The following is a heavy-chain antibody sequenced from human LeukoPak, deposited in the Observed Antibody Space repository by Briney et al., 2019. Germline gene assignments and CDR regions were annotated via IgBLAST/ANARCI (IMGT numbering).Heavy chain of an antibody. CDR2: IYYTGTT. CDR3: ARHSKIVLATGWFDP. D-gene: IGHD3-16*02. V-gene: IGHV4-39*01. J-gene: IGHJ5*02. CDR1: GDSLTTSFYF. Sequence: PSETLSLTCSVSGDSLTTSFYFWGWVRQPPGKALEWIGSIYYTGTTYYNPSLKNRVIISGGTSKNQFYLQMTSVTAADTALYFCARHSKIVLATGWFDPWGQGVLVTVSS.